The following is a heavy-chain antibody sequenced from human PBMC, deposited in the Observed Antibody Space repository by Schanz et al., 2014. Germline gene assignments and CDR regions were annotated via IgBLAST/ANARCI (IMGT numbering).Heavy chain of an antibody. V-gene: IGHV3-33*08. CDR2: IGYDGSEK. D-gene: IGHD2-2*01. Sequence: QVQLLESGGRLVQPGGSLRLSCTVSGFTVNNYAMNWVRQAPGKGLEWVANIGYDGSEKYYVDSVKGRFTISRDNSKDTLYLQMSGLTPEDTAVYYCASGAIPIQGVPMAVWGQGTLVTVSS. J-gene: IGHJ4*02. CDR1: GFTVNNYA. CDR3: ASGAIPIQGVPMAV.